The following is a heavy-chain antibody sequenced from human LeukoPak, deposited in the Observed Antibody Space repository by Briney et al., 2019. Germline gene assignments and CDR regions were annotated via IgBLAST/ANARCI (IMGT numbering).Heavy chain of an antibody. D-gene: IGHD2-15*01. Sequence: SETLSLTCTVSGGSISSYYWSWIRQPPGKGLEWIGYIYYSGSTNYNPSLKSRVTISVDTSKNQFSLKLSSVTAADTAVYYCARDEWWRETYAFDIWGQGTMVTVS. CDR1: GGSISSYY. CDR2: IYYSGST. J-gene: IGHJ3*02. V-gene: IGHV4-59*01. CDR3: ARDEWWRETYAFDI.